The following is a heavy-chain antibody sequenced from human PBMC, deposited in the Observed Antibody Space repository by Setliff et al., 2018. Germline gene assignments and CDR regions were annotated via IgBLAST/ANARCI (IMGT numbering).Heavy chain of an antibody. V-gene: IGHV4-39*07. J-gene: IGHJ4*02. CDR3: ARDILLGRVPTAMVSETPGY. CDR2: VHHSGRI. D-gene: IGHD5-18*01. CDR1: GGSISSSSYY. Sequence: SETLSLTCTVSGGSISSSSYYWGWIRQPPGKGLEWIGSVHHSGRIYYKASLQSRVTISVDTSKNQFSLKLSSVTAADTAVYYCARDILLGRVPTAMVSETPGYWGQGTLVTVSS.